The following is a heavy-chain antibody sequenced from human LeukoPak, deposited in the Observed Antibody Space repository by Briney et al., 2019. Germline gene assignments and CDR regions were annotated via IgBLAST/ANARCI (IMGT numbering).Heavy chain of an antibody. CDR3: ARSTYYYDSSGYSQY. CDR1: GFTFSSYW. J-gene: IGHJ1*01. Sequence: GGSLRLSCAASGFTFSSYWMSWVRQAPGKGLEWVANIKQDESERHYVYSVKGRFTISRDNAKNSLYQQMNSLRAQDTAVYYCARSTYYYDSSGYSQYWGQGTLVTVSS. D-gene: IGHD3-22*01. CDR2: IKQDESER. V-gene: IGHV3-7*01.